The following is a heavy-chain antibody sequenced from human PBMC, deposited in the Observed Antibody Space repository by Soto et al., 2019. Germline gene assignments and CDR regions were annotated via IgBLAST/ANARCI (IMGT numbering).Heavy chain of an antibody. J-gene: IGHJ5*02. CDR1: DYSFNTYW. Sequence: PGESLKISCKGSDYSFNTYWIAWVRQMPGKGLEWMGIIYPGDSDTRYSPSFQGQVTISADKSISTAYLQWSSLKASDTAMYYCARANGYYDSSGYTPDWFDPWGQGTLVTVSS. CDR3: ARANGYYDSSGYTPDWFDP. V-gene: IGHV5-51*01. D-gene: IGHD3-22*01. CDR2: IYPGDSDT.